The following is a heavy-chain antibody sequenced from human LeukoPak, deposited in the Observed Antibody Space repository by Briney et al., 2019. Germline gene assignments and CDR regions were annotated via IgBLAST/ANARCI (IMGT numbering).Heavy chain of an antibody. CDR1: GFTFSTYG. J-gene: IGHJ4*02. CDR3: ARDEVGATNY. D-gene: IGHD1-26*01. V-gene: IGHV3-30*02. Sequence: PGGSLRLSCAASGFTFSTYGMHWVRQAPGKGLEWVAFIRYDGSNKYYADSVKGRFTISRDNSKNTLYLQMNSLRAEDTAVYYCARDEVGATNYWGQGTLVTVSS. CDR2: IRYDGSNK.